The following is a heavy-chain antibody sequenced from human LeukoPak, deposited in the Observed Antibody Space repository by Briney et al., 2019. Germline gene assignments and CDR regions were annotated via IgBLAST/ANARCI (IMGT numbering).Heavy chain of an antibody. CDR2: IISGGSTK. CDR1: GFTFSYYY. V-gene: IGHV3-11*01. D-gene: IGHD6-6*01. Sequence: GGSLMLCCAASGFTFSYYYRRWIRQAPGKGLEGGSIIISGGSTKHYADSVKGRFTIPRDNAKNTLYVQMNSLRAEDTAVYYCARDPSIAAYNSWFDRWGQGTLVTVSS. CDR3: ARDPSIAAYNSWFDR. J-gene: IGHJ5*02.